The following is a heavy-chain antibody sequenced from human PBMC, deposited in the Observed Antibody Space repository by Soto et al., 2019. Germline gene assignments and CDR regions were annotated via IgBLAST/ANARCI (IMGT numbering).Heavy chain of an antibody. CDR3: AKDRIAARPRSPPDYYYGMDV. CDR1: GFTFSSYA. J-gene: IGHJ6*02. V-gene: IGHV3-23*01. D-gene: IGHD6-6*01. Sequence: PGGSLRLSCAASGFTFSSYAMSWVRQAPGKGLEWVSAISGSGGSTYYADSVKGRFTISRDNSKNTLYLQMNSLRAEDTAVYYCAKDRIAARPRSPPDYYYGMDVWGQGTTVTVSS. CDR2: ISGSGGST.